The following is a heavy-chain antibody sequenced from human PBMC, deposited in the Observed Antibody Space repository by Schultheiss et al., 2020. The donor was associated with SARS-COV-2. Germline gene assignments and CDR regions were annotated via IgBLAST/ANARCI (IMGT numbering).Heavy chain of an antibody. CDR2: ISGGGSST. CDR1: EFTFSSYA. Sequence: GGSLRLSCAASEFTFSSYAMSWVRQAPGKGLEWVSGISGGGSSTYYADSVKGRFTISRDNSKNTLYLQMNSLRAEDTAVYYCAKDLDYDFWSAYYKFDYWGQGTLVTVSS. J-gene: IGHJ4*02. V-gene: IGHV3-23*01. CDR3: AKDLDYDFWSAYYKFDY. D-gene: IGHD3-3*01.